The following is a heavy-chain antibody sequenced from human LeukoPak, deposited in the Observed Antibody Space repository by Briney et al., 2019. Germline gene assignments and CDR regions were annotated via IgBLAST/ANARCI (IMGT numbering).Heavy chain of an antibody. Sequence: APVKVSCKASGDTFTGYYMHWVRQAPGQGLEWRGWINPNSGGTNYAQKFQGRVTMTRDTSISTAYMELSRLRSDDTAVYYCARDRGFDDFWSGYYPRYWGQGTLVTVSS. D-gene: IGHD3-3*01. CDR2: INPNSGGT. V-gene: IGHV1-2*02. CDR3: ARDRGFDDFWSGYYPRY. CDR1: GDTFTGYY. J-gene: IGHJ4*02.